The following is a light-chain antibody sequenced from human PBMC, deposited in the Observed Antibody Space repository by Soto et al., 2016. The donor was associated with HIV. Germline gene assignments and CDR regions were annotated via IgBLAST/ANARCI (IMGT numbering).Light chain of an antibody. Sequence: DIQMTQSPSSVSASVGDRVTITCRASQGISSWLAWYQQKPGKAPKLLIYDASNLETGVPSRFSGSGSGTDFTFTISSLQPEDIATYYCQQYDNLPSYTFGQGTKLEIK. J-gene: IGKJ2*01. V-gene: IGKV1-33*01. CDR2: DAS. CDR3: QQYDNLPSYT. CDR1: QGISSW.